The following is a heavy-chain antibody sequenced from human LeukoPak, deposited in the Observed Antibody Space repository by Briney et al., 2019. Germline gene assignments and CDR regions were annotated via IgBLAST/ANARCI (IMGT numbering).Heavy chain of an antibody. J-gene: IGHJ6*03. CDR3: ARHIPLIHSVTGSYHYYMDV. V-gene: IGHV4-39*01. Sequence: SETLSLTCTVSGGSISSNTYFWGWIRQPPGKGLEWIGSISYSGGTYYNPSLKSRVAVSVDTSKTQFSLKLRSVTATDTGVYYCARHIPLIHSVTGSYHYYMDVWSEGTTVTVSS. CDR2: ISYSGGT. D-gene: IGHD2-21*01. CDR1: GGSISSNTYF.